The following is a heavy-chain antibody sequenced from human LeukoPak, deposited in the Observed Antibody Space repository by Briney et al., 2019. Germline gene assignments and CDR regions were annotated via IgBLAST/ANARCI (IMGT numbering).Heavy chain of an antibody. Sequence: SQTLSLTCAISGDSVSSNNAAWTWIRQSPSRGLEWLGRTYYRSKWYYDYAVSVKSRISISPDTSKNQFSLQLSSVTPEDTAVYYCSSWIMDVWGQGTTVTVSS. CDR2: TYYRSKWYY. J-gene: IGHJ6*02. CDR1: GDSVSSNNAA. V-gene: IGHV6-1*01. D-gene: IGHD6-13*01. CDR3: SSWIMDV.